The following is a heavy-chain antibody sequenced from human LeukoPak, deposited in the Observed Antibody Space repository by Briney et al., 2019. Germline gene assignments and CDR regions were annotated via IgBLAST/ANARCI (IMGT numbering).Heavy chain of an antibody. J-gene: IGHJ4*02. CDR3: ARDPGCTNGVCYGNLNYFDY. V-gene: IGHV4-39*02. CDR1: GGSISSSSYY. Sequence: SETLSLTCTVSGGSISSSSYYWGWIRQPPGKGLEWIGSIYYSGSTYYNPSLKSRVTISVDTSKNQFSLKLSSVTAADTAVYYCARDPGCTNGVCYGNLNYFDYWGQGTLVTVSS. D-gene: IGHD2-8*01. CDR2: IYYSGST.